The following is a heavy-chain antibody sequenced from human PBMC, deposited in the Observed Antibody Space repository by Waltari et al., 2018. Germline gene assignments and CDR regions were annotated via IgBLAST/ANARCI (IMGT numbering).Heavy chain of an antibody. J-gene: IGHJ5*02. Sequence: QVQLVQSGAEVKKPGSSVKVSCKASGGTFSSYTISWVRQAPGQGLEWMGRIIPILGIANYAQKFQGRVTITADKSTSTDDMEVSSRRSEDTAVYYCARGRQRGGLAAGNWFDPWGQGTLVTVSS. CDR2: IIPILGIA. V-gene: IGHV1-69*02. D-gene: IGHD2-15*01. CDR1: GGTFSSYT. CDR3: ARGRQRGGLAAGNWFDP.